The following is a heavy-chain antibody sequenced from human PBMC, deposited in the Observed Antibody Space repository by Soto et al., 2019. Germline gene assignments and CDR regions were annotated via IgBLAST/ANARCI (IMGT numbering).Heavy chain of an antibody. V-gene: IGHV3-30*18. J-gene: IGHJ5*02. CDR1: GFTFSSYG. CDR3: AKDRGGGYSNRTHNNWFDP. D-gene: IGHD4-4*01. Sequence: PGGSLRLSCAASGFTFSSYGMHWVRQAPGKGLEWVAVISYDGSNKYYADSVKGRFTISRDNSKNTLYLQMNSLRAEDTAVYYCAKDRGGGYSNRTHNNWFDPWGQGTLVTVSS. CDR2: ISYDGSNK.